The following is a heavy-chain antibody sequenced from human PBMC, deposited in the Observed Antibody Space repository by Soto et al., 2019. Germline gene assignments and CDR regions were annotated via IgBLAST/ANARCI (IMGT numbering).Heavy chain of an antibody. CDR3: ASYDSRGDHDAFDI. CDR2: IYYSGNT. V-gene: IGHV4-30-4*01. Sequence: PSETLSLTCSVSGGSISSTNYYWSWIRQPPGKGPEWIGYIYYSGNTYYNASLKSRVTISVDTSKNQFSLKLSSVTAADTAVYYCASYDSRGDHDAFDIWGQGTMVTVSS. J-gene: IGHJ3*02. CDR1: GGSISSTNYY. D-gene: IGHD3-22*01.